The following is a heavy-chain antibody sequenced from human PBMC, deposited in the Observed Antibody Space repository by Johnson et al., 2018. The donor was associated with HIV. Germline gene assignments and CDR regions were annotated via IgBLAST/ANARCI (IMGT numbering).Heavy chain of an antibody. CDR3: TDGESFFDI. J-gene: IGHJ3*02. D-gene: IGHD3-10*01. CDR2: ISSSGTTV. CDR1: GFTFSDYY. Sequence: QVQLVESGGGLVKPGGSLRLSCAASGFTFSDYYMSWIRQAPGKGLEWVSYISSSGTTVYYADSVKGRFSISRDNAKHSLYLQMNSLKTEDTAVYYCTDGESFFDIWGQGTMVTVSS. V-gene: IGHV3-11*01.